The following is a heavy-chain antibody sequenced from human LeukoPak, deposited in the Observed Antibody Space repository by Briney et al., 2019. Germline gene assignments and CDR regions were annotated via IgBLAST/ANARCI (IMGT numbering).Heavy chain of an antibody. V-gene: IGHV3-48*01. CDR3: ARDGGWYCSSTGCQGLDY. J-gene: IGHJ4*02. Sequence: GGSLTLSCAASGFTFSSYSMNWVRQAPGKGLEWVSYISSGSTTIYYADSVKGRFTISRDNAKNSLYLQMNSLRAEDTAVYYCARDGGWYCSSTGCQGLDYWGQGTLVTVSS. CDR1: GFTFSSYS. CDR2: ISSGSTTI. D-gene: IGHD2-2*01.